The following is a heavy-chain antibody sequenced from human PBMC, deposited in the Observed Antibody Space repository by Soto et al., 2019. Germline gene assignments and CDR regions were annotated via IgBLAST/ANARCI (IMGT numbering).Heavy chain of an antibody. J-gene: IGHJ5*02. CDR3: AKSSELRRFFPS. D-gene: IGHD3-10*01. CDR1: GGSITTNDW. Sequence: SETLSLTCTVSGGSITTNDWWTWIRQPPGKGLEWIGEIFHDGSTTYRPSLESRLTMSVDKSKNQFSLNLSSVSAADTALYYCAKSSELRRFFPSSGPGAIVTVYS. CDR2: IFHDGST. V-gene: IGHV4-4*02.